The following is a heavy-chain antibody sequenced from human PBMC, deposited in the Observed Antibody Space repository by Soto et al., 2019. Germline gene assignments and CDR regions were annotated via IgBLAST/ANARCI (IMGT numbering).Heavy chain of an antibody. V-gene: IGHV4-39*01. CDR3: ARQALYDILSVYSVSQNWFDP. CDR1: GGSISSSSYY. CDR2: ISYSGST. Sequence: SETLSLTCTVSGGSISSSSYYWGWIRQPPGKGLEWIGSISYSGSTYYNPSLKSRLTISVDTSKNQFSLKLSSVTAADTAVYYCARQALYDILSVYSVSQNWFDPWGQGTLVTVSS. D-gene: IGHD3-9*01. J-gene: IGHJ5*02.